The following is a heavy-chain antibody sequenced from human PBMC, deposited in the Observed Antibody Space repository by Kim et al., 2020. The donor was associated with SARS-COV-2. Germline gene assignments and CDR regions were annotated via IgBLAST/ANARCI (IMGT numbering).Heavy chain of an antibody. CDR1: GYTFTSYD. CDR2: MNPNSGNT. CDR3: ARFRPYWNYGGVWFDP. J-gene: IGHJ5*02. Sequence: ASVKVSCKASGYTFTSYDINWVRQATGQGLEWMGWMNPNSGNTGYAQKFQGRVTMTRNTSISTAYMELSSLRSEDTAVYYCARFRPYWNYGGVWFDPWGQGTLVTVSS. V-gene: IGHV1-8*01. D-gene: IGHD1-7*01.